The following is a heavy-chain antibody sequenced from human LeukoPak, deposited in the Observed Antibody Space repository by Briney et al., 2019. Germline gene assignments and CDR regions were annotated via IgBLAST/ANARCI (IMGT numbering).Heavy chain of an antibody. CDR3: AKDRNYDFTVEAFDI. CDR2: ISSSSSYI. CDR1: GFTFSSYS. D-gene: IGHD3-3*01. J-gene: IGHJ3*02. V-gene: IGHV3-21*04. Sequence: GGSLRLSCAASGFTFSSYSMNWVRQAPGKGLEWVSSISSSSSYIYYADSVKGRFTISRDNSKNTLYLQMNSLRAEDTAVYYCAKDRNYDFTVEAFDIWGQGTMVTVSS.